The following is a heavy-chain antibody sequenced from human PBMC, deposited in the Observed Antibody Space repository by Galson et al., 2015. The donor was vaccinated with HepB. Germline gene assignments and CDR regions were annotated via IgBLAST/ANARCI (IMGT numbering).Heavy chain of an antibody. CDR1: GFTFSSYS. Sequence: SLRLSCAASGFTFSSYSMNWVRQAPGKGLEWVSSISSSSSYIYYADSVKGRFTISRDNAKNSLYLQMNSLRAEDTAVYYCARVRMGGALSPWFDPWGQGTLVTVSS. J-gene: IGHJ5*02. CDR3: ARVRMGGALSPWFDP. CDR2: ISSSSSYI. D-gene: IGHD1-26*01. V-gene: IGHV3-21*01.